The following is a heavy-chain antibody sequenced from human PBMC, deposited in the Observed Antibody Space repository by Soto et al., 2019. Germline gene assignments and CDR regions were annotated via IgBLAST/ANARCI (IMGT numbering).Heavy chain of an antibody. V-gene: IGHV3-21*06. J-gene: IGHJ4*02. Sequence: PGGSLRLSCTVLGFTLTNENMNWVRQAPGKGLEWVSSIRSRSTFINYADSVKGRFTISRDNDKGLVYLQMNSLRAEDTAVYYCARDPPLSMIVVVGVDDFWGQGTLVTVSS. D-gene: IGHD3-22*01. CDR2: IRSRSTFI. CDR1: GFTLTNEN. CDR3: ARDPPLSMIVVVGVDDF.